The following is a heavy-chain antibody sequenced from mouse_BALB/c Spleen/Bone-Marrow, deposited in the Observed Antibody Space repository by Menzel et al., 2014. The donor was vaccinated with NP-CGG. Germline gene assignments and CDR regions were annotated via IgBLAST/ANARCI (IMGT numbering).Heavy chain of an antibody. CDR1: GFSFSNYG. CDR2: ISGDGRYT. D-gene: IGHD2-4*01. V-gene: IGHV5-9-2*01. J-gene: IGHJ3*01. CDR3: ARHAYYDQTEVSFVY. Sequence: EVKLVESGGGLVKSGGSLKLSCAASGFSFSNYGMSWVRQTPEKRLEWVATISGDGRYTFYSDSVKGRFTISRDNAKNNLYLQLSSLRSEDTALYCCARHAYYDQTEVSFVYWGQGTLVTVSA.